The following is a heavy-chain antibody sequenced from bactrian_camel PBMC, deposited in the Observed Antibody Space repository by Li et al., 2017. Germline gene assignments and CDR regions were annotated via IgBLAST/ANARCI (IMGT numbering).Heavy chain of an antibody. V-gene: IGHV3S53*01. D-gene: IGHD3*01. Sequence: HVQLVESGGGSVQAGGSLRLSCVYSGDTYRTNCMGWFRQAPGKEREGVAAIDSDGRTSYAESVKGRFTISKDNAKNTVDHQMNNLKPEDTAMYYCAGRSGASCYGFFLRAKEGSDVVDWGQGTQVTVS. CDR3: AGRSGASCYGFFLRAKEGSDVVD. CDR2: IDSDGRT. J-gene: IGHJ4*01. CDR1: GDTYRTNC.